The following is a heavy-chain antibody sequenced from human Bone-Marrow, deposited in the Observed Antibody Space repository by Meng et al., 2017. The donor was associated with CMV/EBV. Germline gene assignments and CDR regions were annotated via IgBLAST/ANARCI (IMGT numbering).Heavy chain of an antibody. CDR1: GGSVSGGSYY. Sequence: SETLSLTCTVSGGSVSGGSYYWSWIRRPPGKGLEWIGYISYTGSTKYNPSLLSRVTISADTSKSLFSLTSDSVTAADTALYYCARSRGGYLAPFDNWGLGILVTVSS. J-gene: IGHJ4*02. CDR3: ARSRGGYLAPFDN. V-gene: IGHV4-61*03. CDR2: ISYTGST. D-gene: IGHD3-10*01.